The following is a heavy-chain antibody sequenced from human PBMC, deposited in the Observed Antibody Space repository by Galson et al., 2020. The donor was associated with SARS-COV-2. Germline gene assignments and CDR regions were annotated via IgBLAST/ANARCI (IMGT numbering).Heavy chain of an antibody. Sequence: SETLYLTCAVYGGSFSGYYWSWIRQPPGKGLEWIGEINHSGSTNYNPSLKSRVTISVDTSKNQFSLKLSSVTAADTAVYYCARGGSRRSVFNRGYYYYGMDVWGQGTTVTVSS. V-gene: IGHV4-34*01. CDR1: GGSFSGYY. CDR2: INHSGST. J-gene: IGHJ6*02. CDR3: ARGGSRRSVFNRGYYYYGMDV. D-gene: IGHD3-3*01.